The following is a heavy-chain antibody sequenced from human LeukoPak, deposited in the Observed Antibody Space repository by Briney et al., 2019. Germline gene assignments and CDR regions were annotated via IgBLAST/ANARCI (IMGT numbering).Heavy chain of an antibody. Sequence: PGGSLRLSCAGSGFTFNNYAMSWVRQAPGEGLEWVSGISGTSGRTYYADSVKGRFTISRDNSKNTLFLKMNSLRAEDTAVYYCAKDLPSNIIAASYYFDYWGQGTLVTVSS. V-gene: IGHV3-23*01. CDR3: AKDLPSNIIAASYYFDY. CDR2: ISGTSGRT. J-gene: IGHJ4*02. D-gene: IGHD6-6*01. CDR1: GFTFNNYA.